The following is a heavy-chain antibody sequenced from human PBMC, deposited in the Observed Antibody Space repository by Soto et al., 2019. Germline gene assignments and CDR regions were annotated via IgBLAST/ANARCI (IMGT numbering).Heavy chain of an antibody. D-gene: IGHD1-26*01. CDR3: ARLKSTYSGSYYGGGFFDY. CDR2: IFYTGSA. CDR1: GESMSNTAYY. Sequence: QLQLQESGPGLVKPSETLSLTCNVSGESMSNTAYYWGWIRQTPGKGLDGIGSIFYTGSAYYNSSLKSRVTISVDTSKNQFSLKLLSVAAADTAIYYCARLKSTYSGSYYGGGFFDYWGQGSLVTVSS. V-gene: IGHV4-39*01. J-gene: IGHJ4*02.